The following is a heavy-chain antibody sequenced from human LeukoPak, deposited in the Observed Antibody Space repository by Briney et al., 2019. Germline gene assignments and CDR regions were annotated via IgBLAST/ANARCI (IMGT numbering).Heavy chain of an antibody. V-gene: IGHV3-30*02. CDR2: IRYDGSNK. CDR3: ARLHTGGSSNYFDY. J-gene: IGHJ4*02. Sequence: GGSLRLSCAASGFTFSSYGMHWVRQAPGKGLEWVAFIRYDGSNKYYADSVKGRFTISRDNSKNTLYLQMNSLRAEDTAVYYCARLHTGGSSNYFDYWGQGTLVTVSS. D-gene: IGHD3-10*01. CDR1: GFTFSSYG.